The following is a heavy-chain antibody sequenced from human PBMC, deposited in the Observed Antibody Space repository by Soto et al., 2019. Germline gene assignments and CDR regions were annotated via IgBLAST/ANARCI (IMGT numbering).Heavy chain of an antibody. J-gene: IGHJ4*02. CDR3: AKVISQPSGRYYFDY. CDR2: ISVYNGNT. V-gene: IGHV1-18*01. Sequence: QVQLVQSGAEVKKPGTLVKVSCKASGYTFTKYGITWVRQAPGQGLEWMGWISVYNGNTKYGQKFRDRVTMTTDTSTTTAYMELRSLRSDDTAVYYCAKVISQPSGRYYFDYWGQGTLVTVSS. CDR1: GYTFTKYG. D-gene: IGHD1-1*01.